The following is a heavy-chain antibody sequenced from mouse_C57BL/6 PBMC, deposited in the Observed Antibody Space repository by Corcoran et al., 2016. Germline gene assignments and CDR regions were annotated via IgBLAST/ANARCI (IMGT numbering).Heavy chain of an antibody. CDR3: ARGCHYYYGSSSYAMDY. CDR2: IYPGDGDT. V-gene: IGHV1-80*01. Sequence: QVQLQQSGAELVKPGASVKISCKASGYAFSSYWMNWVKQRPGKGLEWIGQIYPGDGDTNYNGKFKGKATLTADKSSSTAYMQLSSLTSEDSAVYFCARGCHYYYGSSSYAMDYWGQGTSVTVSS. D-gene: IGHD1-1*01. CDR1: GYAFSSYW. J-gene: IGHJ4*01.